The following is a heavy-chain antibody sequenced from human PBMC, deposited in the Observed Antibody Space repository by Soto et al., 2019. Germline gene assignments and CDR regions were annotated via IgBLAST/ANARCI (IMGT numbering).Heavy chain of an antibody. V-gene: IGHV3-21*01. D-gene: IGHD3-22*01. J-gene: IGHJ6*02. CDR3: AEEGGFYWSYYYGMDV. Sequence: EVQLVESGGGLVKPGGSLRLSCAASGFTFSSYSMNWVRQAPGKGLEWVSSISSSSSYIYYADSVKGRFTISRDNAKNSLYLQMNSLRAEDTAVYYCAEEGGFYWSYYYGMDVWGQGTTVTVSS. CDR2: ISSSSSYI. CDR1: GFTFSSYS.